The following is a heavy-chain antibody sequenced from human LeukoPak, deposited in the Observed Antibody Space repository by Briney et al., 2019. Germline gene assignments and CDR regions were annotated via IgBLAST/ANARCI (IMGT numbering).Heavy chain of an antibody. D-gene: IGHD5-12*01. J-gene: IGHJ4*02. CDR2: INQDGSKE. Sequence: TGGSLRLSCTASGFIFSNYWMTWVRQAPGKGLEWVAQINQDGSKEYYIDSVKARFSISRDNARNSLSLQMNSLRAEDTAVYYCVRDGRVSGSDLLDYWGQGTLVTVSS. V-gene: IGHV3-7*01. CDR1: GFIFSNYW. CDR3: VRDGRVSGSDLLDY.